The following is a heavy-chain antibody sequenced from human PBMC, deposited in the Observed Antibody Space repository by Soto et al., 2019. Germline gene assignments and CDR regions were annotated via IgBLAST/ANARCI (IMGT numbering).Heavy chain of an antibody. V-gene: IGHV6-1*01. J-gene: IGHJ5*02. Sequence: QTLSLTCAISGDSVSSYSVALDCIRQSPSRGLEWLGRTYYRSKWYNDYAVSVKSRITINSDTSKNQFSLHLNSVTPEATAVYYCARDQTHNTWSTRFDTWAQGNLV. CDR1: GDSVSSYSVA. CDR2: TYYRSKWYN. D-gene: IGHD2-2*02. CDR3: ARDQTHNTWSTRFDT.